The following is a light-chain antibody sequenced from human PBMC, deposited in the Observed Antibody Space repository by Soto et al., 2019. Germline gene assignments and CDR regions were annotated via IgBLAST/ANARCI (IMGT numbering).Light chain of an antibody. CDR2: GAS. CDR3: QLFGNSLWT. CDR1: QSVASRN. J-gene: IGKJ1*01. V-gene: IGKV3-20*01. Sequence: EIVLTQSPGTLSLSPGERATLSCRASQSVASRNLAWYQQKSGQAPGLLIYGASSRAIHTPDRFSGSGSGTDFALTISRLEPEDFAVYYCQLFGNSLWTFGLGTKVEI.